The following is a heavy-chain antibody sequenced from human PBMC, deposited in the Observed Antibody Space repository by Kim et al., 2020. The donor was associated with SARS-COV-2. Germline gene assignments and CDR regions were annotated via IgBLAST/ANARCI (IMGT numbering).Heavy chain of an antibody. D-gene: IGHD1-1*01. CDR3: AKGESNNVSFFDY. Sequence: DTVEGRFAISRETSKKTSYWQMNSLRAEDTALYYCAKGESNNVSFFDYWGQGTLVTVSS. V-gene: IGHV3-23*01. J-gene: IGHJ4*02.